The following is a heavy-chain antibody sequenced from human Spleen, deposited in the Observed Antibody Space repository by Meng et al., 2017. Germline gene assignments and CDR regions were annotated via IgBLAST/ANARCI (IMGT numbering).Heavy chain of an antibody. V-gene: IGHV4-31*01. CDR2: IYYSGST. J-gene: IGHJ4*01. CDR1: GGSINSGDYY. CDR3: ASSGWYRGPNYFDY. D-gene: IGHD6-19*01. Sequence: HVPLQEAGPGLVNPYPTLPPNCNVSGGSINSGDYYWSWIRQHPGKGLEWIGYIYYSGSTYYNPSLKSLVTISVDPSKNQFSLMVSSVTAADTAVYYCASSGWYRGPNYFDYWGQGTLVTVPS.